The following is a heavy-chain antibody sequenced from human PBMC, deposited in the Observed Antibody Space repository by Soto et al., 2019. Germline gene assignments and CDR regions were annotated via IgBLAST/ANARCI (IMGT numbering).Heavy chain of an antibody. Sequence: PSETLSLTCAVYGGSFSGYYWRWIRQPPGKGLEWIGEINHSGSTNYNPSLKSRVTISVDTSKNQFSLKLSSVTAADTAVYYCARGILGIAARLDPWGQGTLVTVSS. J-gene: IGHJ5*02. CDR3: ARGILGIAARLDP. CDR2: INHSGST. V-gene: IGHV4-34*01. D-gene: IGHD6-6*01. CDR1: GGSFSGYY.